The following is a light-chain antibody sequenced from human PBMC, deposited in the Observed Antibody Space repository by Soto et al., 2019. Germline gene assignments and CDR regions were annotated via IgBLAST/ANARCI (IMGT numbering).Light chain of an antibody. CDR3: QKYNSAPRT. CDR2: AAS. V-gene: IGKV1-27*01. CDR1: QSINTW. Sequence: DIQMTQSPSTLSASVAARVTITCRASQSINTWLAWYQQKSGKAPKLLIYAASTLQSGVPSRFSGSGSGTDFTLTISSLQPEDVATYYCQKYNSAPRTFGQGTKVDI. J-gene: IGKJ1*01.